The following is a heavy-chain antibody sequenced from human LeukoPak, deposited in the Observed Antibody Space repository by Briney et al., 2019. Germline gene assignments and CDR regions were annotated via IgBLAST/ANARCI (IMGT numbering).Heavy chain of an antibody. J-gene: IGHJ4*02. V-gene: IGHV1-46*01. CDR3: ARGSITMIVGDLDY. D-gene: IGHD3-22*01. CDR1: GGTFSSYA. Sequence: ASVKVSCKASGGTFSSYAISWVRQAPGQGLEWMGIINPSGGSTSYAQKFQGRVTMTRDMSTSTVYMELSSLRSEDTAVYYCARGSITMIVGDLDYWGQGTLVTVSS. CDR2: INPSGGST.